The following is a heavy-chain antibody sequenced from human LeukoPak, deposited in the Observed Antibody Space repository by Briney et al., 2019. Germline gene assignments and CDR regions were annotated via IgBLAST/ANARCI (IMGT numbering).Heavy chain of an antibody. CDR2: TNPNTGDT. D-gene: IGHD3-10*01. CDR3: ATLVRGSNSYYPY. Sequence: ASVKVSCKASGYPFTDYYMHWIRQARGQGLEWMGWTNPNTGDTNYPQKFQGRVTMTTDTSISTAYTDLSRLSSDDTAVYYCATLVRGSNSYYPYWGQGTLVTVSS. CDR1: GYPFTDYY. J-gene: IGHJ4*02. V-gene: IGHV1-2*02.